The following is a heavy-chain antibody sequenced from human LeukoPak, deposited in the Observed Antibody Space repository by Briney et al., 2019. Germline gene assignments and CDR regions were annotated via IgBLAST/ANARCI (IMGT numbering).Heavy chain of an antibody. CDR3: ARDQGY. CDR1: GFSFSNYA. V-gene: IGHV3-23*01. J-gene: IGHJ4*02. CDR2: ISAGGGRT. Sequence: GGSLRLSCAASGFSFSNYAMTWVRQAPGKGLEWVSVISAGGGRTYYADSVKGRFTISRDNSKNTLYLQMNSLRAEDTAVYYCARDQGYWGQGTLVTVSS.